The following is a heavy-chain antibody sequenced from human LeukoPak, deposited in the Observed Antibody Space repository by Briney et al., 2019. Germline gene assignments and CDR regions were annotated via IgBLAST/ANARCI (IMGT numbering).Heavy chain of an antibody. CDR2: INHSGST. D-gene: IGHD3-16*01. CDR1: GGSFSGYY. V-gene: IGHV4-34*01. CDR3: ASQDGHGLGYFDY. J-gene: IGHJ4*02. Sequence: IPSETLSLTCAVYGGSFSGYYWSWIRQPPGKGLEWIGEINHSGSTNYNPSLKSRVTISVDTSKNQFSLKLSSVTAADTAVYYCASQDGHGLGYFDYWGQGTLVTVSS.